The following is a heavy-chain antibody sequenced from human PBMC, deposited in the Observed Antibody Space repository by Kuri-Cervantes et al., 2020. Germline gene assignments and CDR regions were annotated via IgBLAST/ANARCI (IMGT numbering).Heavy chain of an antibody. V-gene: IGHV4-34*01. CDR2: VNHSGLT. CDR3: ARRGDYCSSTSCPPDY. J-gene: IGHJ4*02. Sequence: ESLKISCAVYGGSFSDYYWNWIRQSPGKGLEWIGEVNHSGLTNYNPSLKSRVTISVDKSKNQFSLKLSSVTAADTAVYYCARRGDYCSSTSCPPDYWGQGTLVTVSS. D-gene: IGHD2-2*01. CDR1: GGSFSDYY.